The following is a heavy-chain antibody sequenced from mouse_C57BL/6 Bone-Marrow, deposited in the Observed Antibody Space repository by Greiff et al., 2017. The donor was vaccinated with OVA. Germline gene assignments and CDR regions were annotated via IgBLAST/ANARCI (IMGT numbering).Heavy chain of an antibody. CDR2: ISSGGSYT. J-gene: IGHJ4*01. CDR3: ARQGKILITTDPLYAMDY. CDR1: GFTFSSYG. V-gene: IGHV5-6*01. Sequence: EVQVVESGGDLVKPGGSLKLSCAASGFTFSSYGMSWVRQTPDKRLEWVATISSGGSYTYYPDSVKGRFTISRDNAKNTLYLQMSSLKSEDTAMYYCARQGKILITTDPLYAMDYWGQGTSVTVSS. D-gene: IGHD1-1*01.